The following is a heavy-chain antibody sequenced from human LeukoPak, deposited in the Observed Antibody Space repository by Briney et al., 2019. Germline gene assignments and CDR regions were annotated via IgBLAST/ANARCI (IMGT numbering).Heavy chain of an antibody. CDR1: GYTITGYY. CDR2: INPNSGGT. D-gene: IGHD3-22*01. CDR3: ARDKVPEYDNYYDSSGYTS. Sequence: ASVKVSCKASGYTITGYYMHWVRQAPGQGLEWMGRINPNSGGTNSAQKFQGRITMTRDTSINTAYMELSRLRSDDTAVYYCARDKVPEYDNYYDSSGYTSWGQGTLVTVSS. J-gene: IGHJ4*02. V-gene: IGHV1-2*06.